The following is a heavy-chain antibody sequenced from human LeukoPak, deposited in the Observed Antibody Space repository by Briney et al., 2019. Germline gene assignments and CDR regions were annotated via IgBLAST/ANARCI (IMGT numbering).Heavy chain of an antibody. Sequence: ASVKVSRKASGYTFTSYYMHWVRQAPGQGLEWMGIINPSGGSTSYAQKFQGRVTMTRDTSTSTVYMELSSPRSEDTAVYYCARGELRYFDWGFFDYWGQGTLVTVSS. D-gene: IGHD3-9*01. CDR2: INPSGGST. CDR1: GYTFTSYY. J-gene: IGHJ4*02. V-gene: IGHV1-46*01. CDR3: ARGELRYFDWGFFDY.